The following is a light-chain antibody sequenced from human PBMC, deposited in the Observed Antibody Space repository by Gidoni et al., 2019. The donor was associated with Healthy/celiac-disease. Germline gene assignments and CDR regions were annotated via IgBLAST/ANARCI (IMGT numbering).Light chain of an antibody. CDR1: QSISSY. J-gene: IGKJ4*01. V-gene: IGKV1-39*01. CDR2: AAS. Sequence: DTQMTQSPSSLPASVGDRVTITCRASQSISSYLNWYQQKPGKAPKLLIYAASSLQSGVPSRFSGSGSGTDFTLTISSLQPEDFATYYCQQGYSTPLTFGGGTKVEIK. CDR3: QQGYSTPLT.